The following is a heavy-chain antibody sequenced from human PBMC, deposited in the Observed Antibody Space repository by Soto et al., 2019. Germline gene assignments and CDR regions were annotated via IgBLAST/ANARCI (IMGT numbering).Heavy chain of an antibody. Sequence: SETLSLTCAVYGGSFSDYYWSWIRQPPGKGLEWIGEINHSGSTNYNPSLKSRVTISRDNTKNLLYLQMNSLRAEDTAVYYCARSVDLDHWGQGTLVTVSS. V-gene: IGHV4-34*01. CDR3: ARSVDLDH. D-gene: IGHD2-15*01. J-gene: IGHJ4*02. CDR1: GGSFSDYY. CDR2: INHSGST.